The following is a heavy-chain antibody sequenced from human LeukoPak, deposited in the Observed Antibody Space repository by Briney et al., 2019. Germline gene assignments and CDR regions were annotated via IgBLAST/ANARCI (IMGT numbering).Heavy chain of an antibody. J-gene: IGHJ5*02. CDR1: GDSVGGFS. V-gene: IGHV4-4*09. CDR2: IYHNGSA. CDR3: AKSVGYLSTYNWFDP. D-gene: IGHD5-18*01. Sequence: SETLYLTCTVSGDSVGGFSWNWIRQPPGKGLEWIGFIYHNGSAYYNPSLKSRSAISVDSSMKHFSLKLKSVTAADTAVYYCAKSVGYLSTYNWFDPWGPGTLVIVSS.